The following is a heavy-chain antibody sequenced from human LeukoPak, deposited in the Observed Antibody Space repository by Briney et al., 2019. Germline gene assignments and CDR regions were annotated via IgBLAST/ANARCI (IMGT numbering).Heavy chain of an antibody. V-gene: IGHV1-46*01. J-gene: IGHJ4*02. CDR1: GYTFTSYY. Sequence: GASVKVSCKASGYTFTSYYMHWVRQAPGQGLEWMGIINPSGGSTSYAQKFQGRVTMTRDMSTSTVYMELSSLRSEDTAVYYCARDKEIRGFNYDSSGYYLIYWGQGTLVTVSS. CDR3: ARDKEIRGFNYDSSGYYLIY. CDR2: INPSGGST. D-gene: IGHD3-22*01.